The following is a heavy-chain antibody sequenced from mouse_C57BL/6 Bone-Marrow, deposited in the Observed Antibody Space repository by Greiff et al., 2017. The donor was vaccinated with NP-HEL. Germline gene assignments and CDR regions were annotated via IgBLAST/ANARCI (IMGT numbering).Heavy chain of an antibody. CDR2: YPGSGNTY. J-gene: IGHJ3*01. D-gene: IGHD1-1*01. V-gene: IGHV1-83*01. CDR3: PFITTVVS. CDR1: YTFTDYYM. Sequence: VQLQQSGPELVKPGASVKMSCKASGYTFTDYYMHWVKQKPGKGLEWIGEIYPGSGNTYYNEKFKGKATLTADTSSSTAYMQLSSLTSEDSAVYFCAPFITTVVSWGQGTLVTVSA.